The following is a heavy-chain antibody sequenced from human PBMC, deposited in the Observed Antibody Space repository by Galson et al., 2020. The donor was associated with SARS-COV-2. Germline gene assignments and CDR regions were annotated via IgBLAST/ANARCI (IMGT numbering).Heavy chain of an antibody. J-gene: IGHJ3*01. CDR1: GGSIISGSYY. V-gene: IGHV4-31*03. CDR3: ARGLRTEVAFDV. CDR2: TYYGGST. D-gene: IGHD1-1*01. Sequence: ASETLSLTCTVSGGSIISGSYYWSWIRQHPGKVLELIGYTYYGGSTYYNPSLRSRGTISLDTSQNQISLRLSSVTAADTALYYCARGLRTEVAFDVWGQGTMVTVSS.